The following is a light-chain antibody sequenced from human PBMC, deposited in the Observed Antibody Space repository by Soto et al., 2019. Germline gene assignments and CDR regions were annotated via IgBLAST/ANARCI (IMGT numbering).Light chain of an antibody. V-gene: IGLV2-14*01. J-gene: IGLJ2*01. CDR2: EVS. CDR3: SSFTSTSTVL. CDR1: SSDIGGYNY. Sequence: QSALTQPASVSGSLGQSITISCTGTSSDIGGYNYVSWYQQHPGKAPKVMIFEVSKRPSGVSNRFSGSKSGNMASLTISGLRAEDEGDYYCSSFTSTSTVLLGGGTKLTVL.